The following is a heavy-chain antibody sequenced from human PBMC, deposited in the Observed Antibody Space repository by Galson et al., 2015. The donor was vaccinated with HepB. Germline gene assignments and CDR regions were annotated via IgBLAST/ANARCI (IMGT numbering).Heavy chain of an antibody. V-gene: IGHV4-59*01. CDR2: ISYRGTT. CDR1: GGSISSYS. D-gene: IGHD3-22*01. CDR3: ARTERVAYYYDTSGREYYFDY. J-gene: IGHJ4*02. Sequence: SETLSLTCTVSGGSISSYSWNWIRQPPGKGLEWIGYISYRGTTNYNPSLTSRVTISVDTSKNQFSLRLNSVTAADTAVYYCARTERVAYYYDTSGREYYFDYWGQGTLVTVSS.